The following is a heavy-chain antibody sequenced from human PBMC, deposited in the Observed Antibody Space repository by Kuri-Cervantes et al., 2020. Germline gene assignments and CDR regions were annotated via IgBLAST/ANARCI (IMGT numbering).Heavy chain of an antibody. Sequence: GGSLRLSCAASGFTFSSYGMHWVRQAPGKGLEWVAVISYDGSNKYHADSVKGRFTISRDNSKNTLYLQMNSLRAEDTAVYYCAKDRYYYDSSGYYHSYFDYWGQGTLVTVSS. CDR2: ISYDGSNK. CDR3: AKDRYYYDSSGYYHSYFDY. CDR1: GFTFSSYG. J-gene: IGHJ4*02. D-gene: IGHD3-22*01. V-gene: IGHV3-30*18.